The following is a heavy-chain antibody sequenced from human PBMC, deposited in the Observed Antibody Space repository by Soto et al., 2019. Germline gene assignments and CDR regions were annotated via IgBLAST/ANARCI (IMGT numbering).Heavy chain of an antibody. CDR1: GDSIDTSSYC. CDR3: ARQGEHSSSYFFDS. D-gene: IGHD6-6*01. CDR2: VCYRGTT. J-gene: IGHJ4*02. V-gene: IGHV4-39*01. Sequence: SETLSLTCTVSGDSIDTSSYCWGWIRQPPGKGLEWIGSVCYRGTTYYNPSLKSRLTISVDTSKRQFSLKLSSVTAADTAVFYCARQGEHSSSYFFDSWDQGTLVTVSS.